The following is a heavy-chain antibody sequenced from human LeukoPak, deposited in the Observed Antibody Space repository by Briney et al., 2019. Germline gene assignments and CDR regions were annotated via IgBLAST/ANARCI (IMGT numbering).Heavy chain of an antibody. D-gene: IGHD6-19*01. J-gene: IGHJ4*02. V-gene: IGHV3-64D*09. CDR1: GFTFSTYA. Sequence: PGGSLRLSCSASGFTFSTYAMHWVRQAPGKGLEYVSVINNNGGSTYYADSVKGRFTISRDNSKNILYLQMSSLRPEDTAVYYCAKDPIAVAGRDYWGQGTLVSVSS. CDR2: INNNGGST. CDR3: AKDPIAVAGRDY.